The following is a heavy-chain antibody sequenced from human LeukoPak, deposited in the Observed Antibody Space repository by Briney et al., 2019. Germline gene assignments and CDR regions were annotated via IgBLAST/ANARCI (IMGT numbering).Heavy chain of an antibody. J-gene: IGHJ4*02. V-gene: IGHV3-49*03. CDR3: TREKRYFDWFQADY. CDR2: IRNKAYGGTA. CDR1: GFTFSDYA. Sequence: PGGSLRLSCTASGFTFSDYAMSWFRQAPGKGLEWVGFIRNKAYGGTAEYAASVKGRFTISRDDSKTIAYLQMNSLKTEDTAVYYCTREKRYFDWFQADYWGQRTLVTVSS. D-gene: IGHD3-9*01.